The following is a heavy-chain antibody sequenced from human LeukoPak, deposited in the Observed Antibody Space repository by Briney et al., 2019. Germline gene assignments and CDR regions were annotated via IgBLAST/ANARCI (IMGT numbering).Heavy chain of an antibody. CDR1: GFTFSSYS. D-gene: IGHD1-26*01. CDR3: AKGDTTWELPHDY. J-gene: IGHJ4*02. CDR2: ISGSGGIT. Sequence: GGSLRLSCAASGFTFSSYSMSWVRQAPGKGLEWVSAISGSGGITSYADSVKGRFTISRDNSKNTLYLQMNSLRAEDTAVYYCAKGDTTWELPHDYWGQGTLVTVSS. V-gene: IGHV3-23*01.